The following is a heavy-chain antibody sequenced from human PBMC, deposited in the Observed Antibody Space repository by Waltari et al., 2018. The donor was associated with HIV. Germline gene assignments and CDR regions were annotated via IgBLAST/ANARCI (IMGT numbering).Heavy chain of an antibody. CDR2: IKPSVGTA. CDR1: GGTFNTHA. V-gene: IGHV1-69*01. CDR3: ARDQSHSVVVTEGAFDI. D-gene: IGHD2-21*02. Sequence: QVQLVQSGAEVKKPGSSVKVSCKASGGTFNTHAINWIRPDPGQGLEWVGGIKPSVGTANYPQKFQGRVTITADDSTSTAYMELSSLIFEDTAVYYCARDQSHSVVVTEGAFDIWGQGTMVTVSS. J-gene: IGHJ3*02.